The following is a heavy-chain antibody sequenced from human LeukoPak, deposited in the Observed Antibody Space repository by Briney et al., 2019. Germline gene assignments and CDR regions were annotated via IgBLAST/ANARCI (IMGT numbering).Heavy chain of an antibody. CDR1: GFTFSSYG. V-gene: IGHV3-30*18. J-gene: IGHJ5*02. CDR3: AKWTRQPLVKGWFDT. D-gene: IGHD6-13*01. CDR2: ISNDGSNT. Sequence: LGGSLRPSCAASGFTFSSYGMRGVREAPGGGLGWGSVISNDGSNTNYAHSVKGRFTLSRDNATTALSLLMNSLRVEDTALYYSAKWTRQPLVKGWFDTWGQGALVIVSS.